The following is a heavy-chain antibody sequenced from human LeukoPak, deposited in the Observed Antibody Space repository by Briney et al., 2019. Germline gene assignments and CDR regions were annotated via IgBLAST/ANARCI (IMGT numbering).Heavy chain of an antibody. CDR3: AATGDGYTTIDY. CDR2: IYSSGST. CDR1: AASNRAYY. J-gene: IGHJ4*02. D-gene: IGHD5-24*01. Sequence: SETLSLTCTVSAASNRAYYWSWIRQPPGKCLGWIGYIYSSGSTAYNSSLESRVVISQDTSKSQFSLKLSSVTAADTAVYYCAATGDGYTTIDYWGQGTLVTVSS. V-gene: IGHV4-59*01.